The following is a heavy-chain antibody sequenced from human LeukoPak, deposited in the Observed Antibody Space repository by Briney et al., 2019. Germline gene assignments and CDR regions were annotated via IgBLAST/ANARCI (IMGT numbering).Heavy chain of an antibody. D-gene: IGHD2-15*01. CDR2: IYPGDSDT. CDR3: ARQRTHCSGGSCYSGAFDI. Sequence: GESLKIACKGSGYSFTSYWIGWVRQMPGKGLEWMGIIYPGDSDTRYSPSFQGQVTISADKSISTAYLQWSSLKASDTAMYYCARQRTHCSGGSCYSGAFDIWGQGTMVTVSS. V-gene: IGHV5-51*01. CDR1: GYSFTSYW. J-gene: IGHJ3*02.